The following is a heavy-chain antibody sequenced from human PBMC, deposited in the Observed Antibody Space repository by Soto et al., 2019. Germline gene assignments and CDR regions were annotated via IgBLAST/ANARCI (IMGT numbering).Heavy chain of an antibody. CDR1: GFTFSSYW. CDR3: ARDDVTTDYYYYYYGMDV. Sequence: SLRLSCAASGFTFSSYWMSWVRQAPGKGLEWVANIKQDGSEKYYVDSVKGRFTISRDNAKNSLYLQMNSLRAEDTAVYYCARDDVTTDYYYYYYGMDVWGQGTTVTVSS. J-gene: IGHJ6*02. D-gene: IGHD4-17*01. CDR2: IKQDGSEK. V-gene: IGHV3-7*03.